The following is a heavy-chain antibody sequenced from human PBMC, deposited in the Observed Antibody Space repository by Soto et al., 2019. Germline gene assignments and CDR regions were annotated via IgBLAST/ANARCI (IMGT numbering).Heavy chain of an antibody. V-gene: IGHV4-34*01. J-gene: IGHJ5*02. Sequence: PSETLSLTCAVYGGSFSGYYWSWIRQPPGKGLEWIGEINHSGSTNYNPSLKSRVTISVDTSKNQFSLKLSSVTAADTAVYYCARVSITLIRGVIITNWFDPWGQGTLVTVSS. CDR1: GGSFSGYY. CDR2: INHSGST. CDR3: ARVSITLIRGVIITNWFDP. D-gene: IGHD3-10*01.